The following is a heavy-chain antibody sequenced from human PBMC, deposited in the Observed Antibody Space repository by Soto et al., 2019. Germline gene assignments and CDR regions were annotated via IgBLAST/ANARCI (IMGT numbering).Heavy chain of an antibody. D-gene: IGHD3-10*01. Sequence: QVQLVESGGGVVQPGRSLRLSCAASGFPFSSYGMHWVRKAPGKGLEWVAVISYDGSNKYYADSVKGRFTISRDNSASTLYLQMNSLRPEETALYYCVGGQYYFDYRGQGTLVTVSP. CDR2: ISYDGSNK. CDR3: VGGQYYFDY. CDR1: GFPFSSYG. J-gene: IGHJ4*02. V-gene: IGHV3-30*03.